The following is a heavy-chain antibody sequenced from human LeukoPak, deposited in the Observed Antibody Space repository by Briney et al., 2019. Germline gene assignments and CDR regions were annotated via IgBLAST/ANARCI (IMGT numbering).Heavy chain of an antibody. CDR3: ARAKGRSSPVNP. D-gene: IGHD6-13*01. J-gene: IGHJ5*02. Sequence: GGSLRLSCAASGFTFSSYSMNWVRQAPGKGLEWVSSISSSSSYIYYADSVKGRFTISGDNAKNSLYLQMNSLRAEDTAVYYCARAKGRSSPVNPWGQGTLVTVSS. V-gene: IGHV3-21*01. CDR2: ISSSSSYI. CDR1: GFTFSSYS.